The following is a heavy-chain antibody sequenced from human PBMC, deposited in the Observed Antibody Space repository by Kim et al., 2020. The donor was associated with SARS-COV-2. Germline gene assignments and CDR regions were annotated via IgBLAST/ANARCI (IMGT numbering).Heavy chain of an antibody. D-gene: IGHD1-26*01. Sequence: SETLSLTCTVSGGSISSSSYYWGWIRQPPGKGLEWIGSIYYSGSTYYNPSLKSRVTISVDTSKNQFSLKLSSVTAADTAVYYCARLGSRGSFDYWGQGTL. J-gene: IGHJ4*02. V-gene: IGHV4-39*01. CDR2: IYYSGST. CDR3: ARLGSRGSFDY. CDR1: GGSISSSSYY.